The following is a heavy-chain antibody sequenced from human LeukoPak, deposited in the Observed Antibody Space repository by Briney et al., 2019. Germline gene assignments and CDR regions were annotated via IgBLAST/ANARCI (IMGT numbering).Heavy chain of an antibody. D-gene: IGHD6-19*01. Sequence: PSETLSLTCTVSGGSISSSSYYWGWIRQPPGKGLEGIGSIYYSGGTYYNPSLKSRVTISVDTSKNHFSLAVSSVTAADTAVYYCARHSIAVADRYFDYWGQGTLVTVSS. CDR1: GGSISSSSYY. V-gene: IGHV4-39*01. CDR3: ARHSIAVADRYFDY. CDR2: IYYSGGT. J-gene: IGHJ4*02.